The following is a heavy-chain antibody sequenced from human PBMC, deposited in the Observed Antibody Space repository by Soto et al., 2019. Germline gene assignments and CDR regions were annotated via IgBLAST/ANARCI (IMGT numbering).Heavy chain of an antibody. CDR3: ARYCSGGSCYESGYPSITYYYYGMDV. D-gene: IGHD2-15*01. Sequence: ASVKVSCKASGYTFTSYYMHWVRQAPGQGLEWMGIINPSGGSTSYAQKFQGRVTMTRDTSTSTVYMELSSLRSEDTAVYYCARYCSGGSCYESGYPSITYYYYGMDVWGQGTTVTVSS. CDR2: INPSGGST. V-gene: IGHV1-46*01. CDR1: GYTFTSYY. J-gene: IGHJ6*02.